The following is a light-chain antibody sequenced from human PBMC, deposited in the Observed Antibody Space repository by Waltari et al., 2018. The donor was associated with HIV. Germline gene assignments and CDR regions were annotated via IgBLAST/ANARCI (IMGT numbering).Light chain of an antibody. Sequence: QSVLTQPPSVSGAPGQRVTISCTGTSSNIGAGYDVHWYQQLPGTAPKLLIYAYNHRPSGVPDRFSVSKSATSASLASTGLQAEDEADYCCQSYDSSLSAYVVFGGGTKLTVL. CDR3: QSYDSSLSAYVV. CDR1: SSNIGAGYD. CDR2: AYN. V-gene: IGLV1-40*01. J-gene: IGLJ2*01.